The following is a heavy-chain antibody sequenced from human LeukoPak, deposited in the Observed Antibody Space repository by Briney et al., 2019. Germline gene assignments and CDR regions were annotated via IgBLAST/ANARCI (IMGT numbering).Heavy chain of an antibody. V-gene: IGHV3-23*01. CDR3: ASARAASYYYYYGMDV. CDR2: ISGSAGST. J-gene: IGHJ6*02. CDR1: GFTFSSYA. Sequence: GGSLRLSCAASGFTFSSYAMSWVRQAPGKGLEWVSAISGSAGSTYYADSVKGRFTISRDNSKNTLYLQMNSLRAEDTAVYYYASARAASYYYYYGMDVWGQGTTVTVSS. D-gene: IGHD6-25*01.